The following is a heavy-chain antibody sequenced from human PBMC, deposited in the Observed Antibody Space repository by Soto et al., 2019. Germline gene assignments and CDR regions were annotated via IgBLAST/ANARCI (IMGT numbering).Heavy chain of an antibody. J-gene: IGHJ4*02. CDR2: IYYSGST. D-gene: IGHD3-22*01. V-gene: IGHV4-30-4*01. CDR1: GGSISSGDYY. CDR3: ARVGIYYDSSGYYYYFDY. Sequence: QVQLQESGPGLVKPSQTLSLTCTVTGGSISSGDYYWSWIRQPPGKGLEWIGYIYYSGSTYYNPSLKSRVTISVDTSKSHFSLKLSSVTAADTAFYYCARVGIYYDSSGYYYYFDYWGQGTLVTVSS.